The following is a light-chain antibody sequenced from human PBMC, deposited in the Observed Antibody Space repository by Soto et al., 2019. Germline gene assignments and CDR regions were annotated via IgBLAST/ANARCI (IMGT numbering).Light chain of an antibody. CDR2: SNN. CDR3: AAWDDSLNVL. J-gene: IGLJ2*01. V-gene: IGLV1-44*01. CDR1: SSNIGSNT. Sequence: QSVLTQPPSASGTPGQRATISCSGSSSNIGSNTVNWYQQLPGTAPKLLIYSNNQRPSGVPDRFSGSKSGTSASLAISGLQSEDEADYYFAAWDDSLNVLFGGGTKVTVL.